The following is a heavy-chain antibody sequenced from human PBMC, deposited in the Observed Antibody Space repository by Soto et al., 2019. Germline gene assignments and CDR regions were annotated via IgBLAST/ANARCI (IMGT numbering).Heavy chain of an antibody. CDR1: GFTFSNYG. J-gene: IGHJ6*02. CDR3: ARDTIRYVDYYYYGMDV. CDR2: IWYDGSNK. Sequence: QVQLVESGGGVVQPGRSLRLSCAASGFTFSNYGMHWVRQAPGKGLEWVAVIWYDGSNKYYADSVEGRFTITRDNSKNTMYVQMNSLRAEDTAVYYCARDTIRYVDYYYYGMDVWGQGTTVTVSS. V-gene: IGHV3-33*01. D-gene: IGHD3-16*01.